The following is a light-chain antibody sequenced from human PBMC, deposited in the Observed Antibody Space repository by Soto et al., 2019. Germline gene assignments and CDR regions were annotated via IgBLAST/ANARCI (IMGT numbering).Light chain of an antibody. CDR1: QSVSSN. Sequence: ERVMTQSPATLSVSPGETATLSCRASQSVSSNLAWYQQKPGQAPSLLIYGASTRATDIPPRFSGSGSGTEFTLTITSLQSEDFAVYYCQQYKNWPPLTFGGGTKVDIK. CDR3: QQYKNWPPLT. J-gene: IGKJ4*01. CDR2: GAS. V-gene: IGKV3-15*01.